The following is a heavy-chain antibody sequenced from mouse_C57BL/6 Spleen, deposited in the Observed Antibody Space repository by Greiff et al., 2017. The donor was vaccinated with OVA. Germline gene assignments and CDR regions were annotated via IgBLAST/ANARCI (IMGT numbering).Heavy chain of an antibody. J-gene: IGHJ4*01. Sequence: EVKVVESGEGLVKPGGSLKLSCAASGFTFSSYAMSWVRQTPEKRLEWVAYISSGGDYLYYADTVKGRFTISRDNARKTLYLQMSSLKSEDTAMYYCTRDSSGFMDYWGQGTSVTVSS. V-gene: IGHV5-9-1*02. CDR2: ISSGGDYL. D-gene: IGHD3-2*02. CDR3: TRDSSGFMDY. CDR1: GFTFSSYA.